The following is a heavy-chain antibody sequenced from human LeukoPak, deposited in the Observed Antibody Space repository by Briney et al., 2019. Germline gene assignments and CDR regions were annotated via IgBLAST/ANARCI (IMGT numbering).Heavy chain of an antibody. CDR2: IASDGSST. V-gene: IGHV3-74*01. D-gene: IGHD4-23*01. Sequence: GGSLRPSCAASGFTFSSYWMNWVRQAPGKGLVWVSRIASDGSSTTYADSVKGRFSISRDNAKNTLYLQMNSLRVEDTAVYYCARGRPRGNDYWGQGTLVTVSS. J-gene: IGHJ4*02. CDR3: ARGRPRGNDY. CDR1: GFTFSSYW.